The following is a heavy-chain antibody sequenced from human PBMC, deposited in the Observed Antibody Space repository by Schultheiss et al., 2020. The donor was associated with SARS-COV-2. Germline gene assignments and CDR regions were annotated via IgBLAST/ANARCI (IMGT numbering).Heavy chain of an antibody. CDR2: ISSSGSTI. Sequence: GGSLRLSCAASGFTFSSYEMNWVRQAPGKGLEWVSYISSSGSTIYYADSVKGRFTISRDNAKNSLYLQMNSLRAEDTAVYYCAGLSGILDFWGQGTLVTVSS. V-gene: IGHV3-48*03. CDR1: GFTFSSYE. CDR3: AGLSGILDF. J-gene: IGHJ4*02. D-gene: IGHD6-13*01.